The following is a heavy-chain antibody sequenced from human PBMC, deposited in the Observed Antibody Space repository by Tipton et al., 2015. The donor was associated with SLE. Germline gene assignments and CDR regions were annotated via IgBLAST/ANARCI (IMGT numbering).Heavy chain of an antibody. Sequence: SLRLSCAASGFIFSDYYMTWIRRAPGKGLKWVSYISNIGSTIYYADSVEGRFSISRDNAKNSLYLQMDNLRAEDTAVYYCARVNGDYEDFWGQGALVTVSP. CDR3: ARVNGDYEDF. V-gene: IGHV3-11*01. CDR1: GFIFSDYY. CDR2: ISNIGSTI. D-gene: IGHD4-17*01. J-gene: IGHJ4*02.